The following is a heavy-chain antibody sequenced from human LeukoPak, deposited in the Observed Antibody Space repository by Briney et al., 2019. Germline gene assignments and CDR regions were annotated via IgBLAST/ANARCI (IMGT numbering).Heavy chain of an antibody. V-gene: IGHV3-7*03. CDR3: AIERLDSEFDY. CDR1: GFTFSSYW. Sequence: PGGSLRLSCAASGFTFSSYWMSWVRQAPGKGLECVSNIKQDGGEKYYVDSVKGRFTISRDKAKNSLYLQMNSLRAEDTAVYYGAIERLDSEFDYCGQGTLVTVSP. D-gene: IGHD2-2*03. J-gene: IGHJ4*02. CDR2: IKQDGGEK.